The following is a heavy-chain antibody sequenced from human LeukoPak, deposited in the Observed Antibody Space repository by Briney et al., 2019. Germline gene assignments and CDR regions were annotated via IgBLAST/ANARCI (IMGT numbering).Heavy chain of an antibody. CDR2: INWNGGST. D-gene: IGHD2-2*01. V-gene: IGHV3-20*04. Sequence: PGGSLRLSCAASGFTFDDYGMSWVRQAPGKGLEWVSGINWNGGSTGYADSVKGRFTISRDNAKNSLYLQMNRLRAEDTALYYCARGEACSSTSCYFSLVDYWGQGTLVTVSS. J-gene: IGHJ4*02. CDR3: ARGEACSSTSCYFSLVDY. CDR1: GFTFDDYG.